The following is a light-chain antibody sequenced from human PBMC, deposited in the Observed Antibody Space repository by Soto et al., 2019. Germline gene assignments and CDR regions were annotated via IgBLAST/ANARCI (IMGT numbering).Light chain of an antibody. V-gene: IGKV3-20*01. CDR3: QQYERPPFA. CDR1: QRLFHGY. CDR2: DAS. J-gene: IGKJ2*01. Sequence: EIVLTQSPGTLSLFPGDRATLSCRASQRLFHGYLAWFQQKPGQAPRLLIYDASSRAAGVPDRVTGGGSGTDFTLTISGLEPDDFALYFCQQYERPPFAFGQGTKLEIK.